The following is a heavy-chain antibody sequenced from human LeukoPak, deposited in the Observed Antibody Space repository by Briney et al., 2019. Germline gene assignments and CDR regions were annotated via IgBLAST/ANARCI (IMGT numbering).Heavy chain of an antibody. J-gene: IGHJ4*02. CDR2: INTNTGNP. D-gene: IGHD5-12*01. CDR1: GYTFTSYG. CDR3: ARAKYSGYDWVFDY. Sequence: ASVKASCKASGYTFTSYGISWVRQAPGQGLEWMGWINTNTGNPTYAQGFTGRFVFSLDTSVSTAYLQISSLKAEDTAVYYCARAKYSGYDWVFDYWGQGTLVTVSS. V-gene: IGHV7-4-1*02.